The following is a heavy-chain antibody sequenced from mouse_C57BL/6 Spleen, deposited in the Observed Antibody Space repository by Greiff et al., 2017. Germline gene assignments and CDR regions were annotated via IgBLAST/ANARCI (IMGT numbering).Heavy chain of an antibody. V-gene: IGHV1-50*01. D-gene: IGHD1-1*01. CDR1: GYTFTSYW. Sequence: VQLQQSGAELVKPGASVKLSCKASGYTFTSYWMQWVKQRPGQGLEWIGEIDPSDSYTNYNQKFKGKATLTVDTSSSTAYMQLSSLTSEDSAVYYCAEGFTTESWFAYWGQGTLVTVSA. CDR3: AEGFTTESWFAY. CDR2: IDPSDSYT. J-gene: IGHJ3*01.